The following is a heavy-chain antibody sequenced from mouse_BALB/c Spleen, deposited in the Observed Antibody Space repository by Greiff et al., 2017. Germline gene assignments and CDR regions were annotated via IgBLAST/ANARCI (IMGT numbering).Heavy chain of an antibody. CDR3: TREGSYAMDY. D-gene: IGHD1-1*01. J-gene: IGHJ4*01. Sequence: EVQLVESGGGLVKPGGSLKLSCAASGFTFSSYTMSWVRQTPEKRLEWVATISSGGGYTYYPDSVKGRFTISRDNAKNTLYLQMSSLKSEDTAMYYCTREGSYAMDYWGQGTSVTVSS. V-gene: IGHV5-6-4*01. CDR2: ISSGGGYT. CDR1: GFTFSSYT.